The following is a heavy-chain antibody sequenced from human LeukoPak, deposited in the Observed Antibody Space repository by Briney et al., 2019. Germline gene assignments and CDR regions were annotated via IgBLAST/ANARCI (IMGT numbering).Heavy chain of an antibody. D-gene: IGHD2-2*01. J-gene: IGHJ4*02. V-gene: IGHV3-48*01. Sequence: GGSLRLSCAASGFTFSSYSMNWVRQAPGKGLEWVSYISSSSSTIYYADSVKGRFTISRDNSKNTLYLQMNNLTAEDTAVYYCANHVAVSIVSALDQLLFVGYLDYWGQGTLVTVSS. CDR2: ISSSSSTI. CDR1: GFTFSSYS. CDR3: ANHVAVSIVSALDQLLFVGYLDY.